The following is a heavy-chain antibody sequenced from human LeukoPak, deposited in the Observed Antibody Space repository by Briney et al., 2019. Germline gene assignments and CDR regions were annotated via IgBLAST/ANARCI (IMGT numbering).Heavy chain of an antibody. CDR2: IYNSGST. CDR1: GGSISSTNYY. CDR3: ARACCGQLERRFDY. V-gene: IGHV4-39*07. D-gene: IGHD1-1*01. Sequence: SETLSLTCTVSGGSISSTNYYWGWIRQPPGKGLEWIGSIYNSGSTYYNPSLKSRVIVSLDTSKNQFSLKLSSVTAADTAVYYCARACCGQLERRFDYWGQGTLVTVSS. J-gene: IGHJ4*02.